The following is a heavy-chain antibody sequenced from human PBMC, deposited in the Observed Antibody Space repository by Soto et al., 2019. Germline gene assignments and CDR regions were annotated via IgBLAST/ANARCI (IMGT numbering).Heavy chain of an antibody. J-gene: IGHJ6*03. Sequence: QVQLQESGPGLVKPSETLSLTCTVSGGSISSYYWSWIRQPPGKGLEWIGYIYYSGSTNYNPSLKSRVTISVDTSTNQFSLKLSSVTAADTAVYYCATSQGETEYYYYYYMDVWGKGTTVTVSS. V-gene: IGHV4-59*01. D-gene: IGHD3-16*01. CDR2: IYYSGST. CDR1: GGSISSYY. CDR3: ATSQGETEYYYYYYMDV.